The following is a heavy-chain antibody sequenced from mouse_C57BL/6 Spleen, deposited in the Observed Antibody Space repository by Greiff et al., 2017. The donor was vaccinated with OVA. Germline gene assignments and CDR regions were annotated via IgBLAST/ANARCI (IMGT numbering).Heavy chain of an antibody. CDR3: ARDGSRYFDY. Sequence: VQLKESGPELVKPGASVKISCKASGYAFSSSWMNWVKQRPGKGLEWIGRIYPGDGNTNYNGKFKGKATLTADKSSSTAYMQLSSLTSEDSAVYFCARDGSRYFDYWGQGTTLTVSS. CDR2: IYPGDGNT. D-gene: IGHD1-1*01. J-gene: IGHJ2*01. V-gene: IGHV1-82*01. CDR1: GYAFSSSW.